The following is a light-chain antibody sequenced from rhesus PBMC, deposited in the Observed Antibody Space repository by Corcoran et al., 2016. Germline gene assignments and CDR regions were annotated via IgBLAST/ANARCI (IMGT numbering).Light chain of an antibody. J-gene: IGKJ1*01. CDR3: QQGYKTPWT. Sequence: DIQMTQSPSSLSASVGDKVTITCRVSQGISSWLAWYQQNAGKAPNLLIYVASSLQSGVPSRFNGSGSGTDYTLTISSLQPEDFATYYCQQGYKTPWTFGQGTKVEIK. V-gene: IGKV1-18*01. CDR2: VAS. CDR1: QGISSW.